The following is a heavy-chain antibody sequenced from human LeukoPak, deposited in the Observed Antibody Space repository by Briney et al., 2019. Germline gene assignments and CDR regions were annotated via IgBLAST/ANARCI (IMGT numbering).Heavy chain of an antibody. CDR3: ARGITNVDAFDI. CDR1: GFTFSNYA. J-gene: IGHJ3*02. Sequence: GGSLRLSCAASGFTFSNYAMSWVRQAPGKGLEWISSISHSGAYTFYADSVKGRFTISRHNSMNTLYLQMNSLRGEDTAVYYCARGITNVDAFDIWGQGTMVTVSS. D-gene: IGHD2-8*01. V-gene: IGHV3-23*01. CDR2: ISHSGAYT.